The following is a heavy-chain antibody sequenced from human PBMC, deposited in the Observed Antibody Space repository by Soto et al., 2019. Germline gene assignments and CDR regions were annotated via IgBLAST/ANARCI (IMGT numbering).Heavy chain of an antibody. Sequence: EVHLVESGGGLVQPGGSLRLSCAAAGFTFSTYWMHWVRQAPGKGLVWVSRINADGTTTTYADSVKGRFTISRDNAKNTLYLQMHSLRAEDTAVYFCATVATHSYNWVDPWCQGTLVSISS. D-gene: IGHD3-3*02. CDR3: ATVATHSYNWVDP. J-gene: IGHJ5*02. CDR2: INADGTTT. CDR1: GFTFSTYW. V-gene: IGHV3-74*01.